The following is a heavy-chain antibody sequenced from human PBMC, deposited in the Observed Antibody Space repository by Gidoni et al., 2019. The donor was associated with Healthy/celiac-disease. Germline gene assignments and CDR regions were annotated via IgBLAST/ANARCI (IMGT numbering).Heavy chain of an antibody. CDR3: AQSRDPDYVGPEVGFDP. J-gene: IGHJ5*02. V-gene: IGHV3-23*01. CDR1: GVTFSSYA. Sequence: EVQLLESGGGLVQPGGSLRLSCAASGVTFSSYAMSWVRQAPGKGLEWVSAISGSGGSTSYADSVKGRFTISRANSKNTLYLQMNSLSAEDTAVYYCAQSRDPDYVGPEVGFDPWGQGTLVTVSS. D-gene: IGHD4-17*01. CDR2: ISGSGGST.